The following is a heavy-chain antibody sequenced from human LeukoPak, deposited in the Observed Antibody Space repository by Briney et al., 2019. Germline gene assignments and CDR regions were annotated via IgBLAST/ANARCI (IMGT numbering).Heavy chain of an antibody. CDR1: GFTFSSYA. V-gene: IGHV3-23*01. Sequence: GGSLRLSCAASGFTFSSYAMSWVRQAPGKGMEWVSAISGSGGHTYYTDSVKGRFTISRDNSKNTLYLQMNSLRAEDTAVYYCAKDFGYCSGGSCYRQVGYFQHWGQGTLVTVSS. CDR3: AKDFGYCSGGSCYRQVGYFQH. CDR2: ISGSGGHT. J-gene: IGHJ1*01. D-gene: IGHD2-15*01.